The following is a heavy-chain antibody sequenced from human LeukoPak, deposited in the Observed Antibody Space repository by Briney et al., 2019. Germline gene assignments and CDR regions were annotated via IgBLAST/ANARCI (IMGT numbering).Heavy chain of an antibody. Sequence: PSETLSLTCTVSGGSIGRSSYYWGWIRQPPGKGLEWIGSTYYSGSTNYNSSLKSRVSISVDTSKDQFSPKLSSVTAADTAIYYCARVAAKTVDYWGQGTLVTVSS. J-gene: IGHJ4*02. CDR2: TYYSGST. D-gene: IGHD2-15*01. V-gene: IGHV4-39*07. CDR3: ARVAAKTVDY. CDR1: GGSIGRSSYY.